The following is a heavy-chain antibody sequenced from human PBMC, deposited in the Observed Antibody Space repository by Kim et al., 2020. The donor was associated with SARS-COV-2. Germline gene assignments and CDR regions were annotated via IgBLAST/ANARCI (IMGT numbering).Heavy chain of an antibody. D-gene: IGHD3-16*01. J-gene: IGHJ3*02. V-gene: IGHV3-23*01. Sequence: CYAGAMKGRLTNTRDNSKHTLYLQVSRLRAEDTAVYYCAGDRPGGDGFDIWGQGTMVTVSS. CDR3: AGDRPGGDGFDI.